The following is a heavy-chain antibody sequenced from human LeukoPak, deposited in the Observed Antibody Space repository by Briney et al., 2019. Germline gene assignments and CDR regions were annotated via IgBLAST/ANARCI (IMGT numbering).Heavy chain of an antibody. V-gene: IGHV3-74*01. CDR2: INSDGSST. CDR1: GFTFSSYW. J-gene: IGHJ3*02. D-gene: IGHD3-3*01. CDR3: ARDPRTPYTIFGVVIIGHDAFDI. Sequence: GGSLRLSCAASGFTFSSYWMHWVRQAPGKGLVWVSSINSDGSSTSYADSVKGRFTISRDNAKNTLYLQMNSLRAEDTAVYYCARDPRTPYTIFGVVIIGHDAFDIWGQGTMVTVSS.